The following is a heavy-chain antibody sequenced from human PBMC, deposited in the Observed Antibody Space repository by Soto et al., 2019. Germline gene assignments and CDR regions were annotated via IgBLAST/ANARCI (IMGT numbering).Heavy chain of an antibody. CDR3: GRGIDCP. J-gene: IGHJ5*02. CDR2: ISANGAAT. Sequence: GGSLRLSCSGSGFSISSHNMHWVRQAPGKGLESVSAISANGAATYYTDSTKGRFTISRDNSKNMVFLQMSSLRVEDTAVYYCGRGIDCPWGPGSLVTVSS. CDR1: GFSISSHN. V-gene: IGHV3-64D*09. D-gene: IGHD2-21*01.